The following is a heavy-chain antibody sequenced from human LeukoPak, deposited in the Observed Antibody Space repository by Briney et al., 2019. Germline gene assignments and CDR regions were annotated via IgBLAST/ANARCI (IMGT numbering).Heavy chain of an antibody. Sequence: SETLSLTCTVSGGSVSSGSYYWSWIRQPPGKGLEWIGYIYYSGSTNYNPSLKSRVTISVDTSKNQFSLKLSSVTAADTAVYYCARDGPSGYSSSLYAFDIWGQGTMVTVSS. D-gene: IGHD6-13*01. V-gene: IGHV4-61*01. CDR2: IYYSGST. J-gene: IGHJ3*02. CDR3: ARDGPSGYSSSLYAFDI. CDR1: GGSVSSGSYY.